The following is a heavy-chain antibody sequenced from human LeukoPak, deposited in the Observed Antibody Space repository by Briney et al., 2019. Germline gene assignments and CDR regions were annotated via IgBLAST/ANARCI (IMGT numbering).Heavy chain of an antibody. J-gene: IGHJ4*02. CDR1: GYTFTSYG. Sequence: GASVTVSCKASGYTFTSYGISWVRQAPGQGLEWMGWISAYNGNTNYAQKLQGRVTMTTDTSTSTAYMELRSLRSDDTAVYYCARDPPGSSWYYFDYWGQGTLVTVSS. CDR2: ISAYNGNT. V-gene: IGHV1-18*01. CDR3: ARDPPGSSWYYFDY. D-gene: IGHD6-13*01.